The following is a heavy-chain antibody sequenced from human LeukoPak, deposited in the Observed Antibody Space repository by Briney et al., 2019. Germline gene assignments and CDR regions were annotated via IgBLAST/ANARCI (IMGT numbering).Heavy chain of an antibody. V-gene: IGHV1-8*01. J-gene: IGHJ4*02. CDR2: MSPNSGNT. CDR3: ARFTQGEWLLEH. Sequence: GASVKVSCKASGYTFTSYDINWVRQATGQGLEWMGWMSPNSGNTGYAQKFQGRVTMTRNTSISTAYMELSSLRSEDTAVYYCARFTQGEWLLEHWGQGTLVTVSS. CDR1: GYTFTSYD. D-gene: IGHD3-3*01.